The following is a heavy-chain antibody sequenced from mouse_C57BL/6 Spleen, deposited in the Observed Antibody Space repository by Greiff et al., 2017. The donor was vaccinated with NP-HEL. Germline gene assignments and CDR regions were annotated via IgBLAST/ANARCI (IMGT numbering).Heavy chain of an antibody. V-gene: IGHV14-2*01. CDR2: IDPEDGET. CDR1: GFNIKDYY. D-gene: IGHD1-1*01. J-gene: IGHJ1*03. CDR3: AFYYSGSSYWYVDV. Sequence: VQLQQSGAELVKPGASVKLSCTASGFNIKDYYMHWVKQRTEQGLEWIGRIDPEDGETKYAPNFQGKATITADTSSNTAYLQLSSLTSEDTAVYYCAFYYSGSSYWYVDVWGTGTTVTVSS.